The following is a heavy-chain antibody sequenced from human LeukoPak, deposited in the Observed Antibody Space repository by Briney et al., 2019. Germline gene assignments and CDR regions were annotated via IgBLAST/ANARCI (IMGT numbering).Heavy chain of an antibody. Sequence: SETLSLTCTVSGGSISSSSYYWGWIRQPPGKGLEWIGSIYYSGSTYYNPSLKSRVTISVDTSKNQFSLKLSSVTAADTAVYYCARRFITGTIDAFDIWGQGTMVTVSS. V-gene: IGHV4-39*07. CDR1: GGSISSSSYY. D-gene: IGHD1-20*01. CDR2: IYYSGST. J-gene: IGHJ3*02. CDR3: ARRFITGTIDAFDI.